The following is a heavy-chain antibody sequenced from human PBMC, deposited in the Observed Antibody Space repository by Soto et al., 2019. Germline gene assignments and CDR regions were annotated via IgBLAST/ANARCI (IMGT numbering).Heavy chain of an antibody. Sequence: GGSLRLACATSGFSFSNYVMNGGGQAPGKGLEWVSGITKTGRSTFIADSVRGRFTISRDNLKNIMYLQMNSLRVDDTALYYCTKDAEAYDFAFDKWGQGTMVTVSS. D-gene: IGHD3-3*01. CDR1: GFSFSNYV. CDR3: TKDAEAYDFAFDK. J-gene: IGHJ3*02. CDR2: ITKTGRST. V-gene: IGHV3-23*01.